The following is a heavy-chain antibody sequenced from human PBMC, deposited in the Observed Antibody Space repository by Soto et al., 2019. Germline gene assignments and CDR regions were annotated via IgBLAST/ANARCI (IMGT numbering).Heavy chain of an antibody. CDR3: AKQCTLIGGDRYSHYVDY. D-gene: IGHD2-21*01. J-gene: IGHJ4*02. V-gene: IGHV3-23*01. CDR2: IRYGGDNT. CDR1: GFTFSSHA. Sequence: EVHLLESGGGLVQPGGSLRLSCAASGFTFSSHAMSWVRQTPGEGLEWVAGIRYGGDNTYYVDSVRGRFTVSRDNAKSPLYLQMSYLRAEDTAVYYCAKQCTLIGGDRYSHYVDYWGQGTLVTVSS.